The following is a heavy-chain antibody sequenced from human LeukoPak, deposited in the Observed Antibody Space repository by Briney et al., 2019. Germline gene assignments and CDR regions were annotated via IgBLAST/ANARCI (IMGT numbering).Heavy chain of an antibody. J-gene: IGHJ3*02. D-gene: IGHD1-26*01. CDR1: GYTFTGYY. CDR2: INPNSGGT. Sequence: ASVKVSCKASGYTFTGYYMHWVRQAPGQGLEWMGWINPNSGGTNYAQKFQGRVTMTRDTSISTAYMELSRLRSEDTAVYYCARAPSFYRYSGRLDAFDIWGQGTMVTVSS. CDR3: ARAPSFYRYSGRLDAFDI. V-gene: IGHV1-2*02.